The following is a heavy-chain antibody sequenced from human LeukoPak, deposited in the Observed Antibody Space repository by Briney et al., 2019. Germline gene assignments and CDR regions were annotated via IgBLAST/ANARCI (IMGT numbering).Heavy chain of an antibody. J-gene: IGHJ4*02. V-gene: IGHV1-3*01. D-gene: IGHD4-17*01. CDR1: GYTFANYA. CDR2: INAGNGNT. Sequence: ASVKVSCKASGYTFANYAMHWVCQAPGQRLEWMGRINAGNGNTKYSQKFQGRVTITRDTSASTAYMELSSLRSEDTAVYYCARGIRGVTTFDYWGQGTLVTVSS. CDR3: ARGIRGVTTFDY.